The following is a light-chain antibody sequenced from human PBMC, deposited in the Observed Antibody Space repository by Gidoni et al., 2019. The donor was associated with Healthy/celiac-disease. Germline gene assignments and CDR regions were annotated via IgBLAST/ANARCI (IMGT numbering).Light chain of an antibody. CDR2: DAS. CDR1: QSISSY. Sequence: DIQMTQSPSSLSASVGDRVTITCRASQSISSYLNWYQQKPGKAPKLLIYDASSLESGVPSRFSGSGSGTEFNLTISRLQPEDFATYYCQQSYSNPITFGQGTRLEIK. J-gene: IGKJ5*01. V-gene: IGKV1-39*01. CDR3: QQSYSNPIT.